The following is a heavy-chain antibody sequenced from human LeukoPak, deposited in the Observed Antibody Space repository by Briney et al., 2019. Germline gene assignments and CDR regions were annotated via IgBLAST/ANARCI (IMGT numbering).Heavy chain of an antibody. V-gene: IGHV1-18*01. CDR1: GYTFTSYG. CDR2: ISAYNGNT. J-gene: IGHJ6*02. D-gene: IGHD5-18*01. CDR3: ARSAVDSYGNYYYYGMDV. Sequence: ASVKVSCKASGYTFTSYGISWVRQAPGQGLEWMGWISAYNGNTNYAQKLQGRVTITTDTSTSTAYMELRSLRSDDTAVYYCARSAVDSYGNYYYYGMDVWGQGTTVTVSS.